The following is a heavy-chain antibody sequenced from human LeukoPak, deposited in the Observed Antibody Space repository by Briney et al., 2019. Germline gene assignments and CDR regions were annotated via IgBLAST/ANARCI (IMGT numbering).Heavy chain of an antibody. D-gene: IGHD3-22*01. J-gene: IGHJ4*02. V-gene: IGHV3-48*01. CDR2: INADSSTI. CDR3: ASPYYDSSGYDDY. Sequence: PGGSLRLSCATSGFTFSSYWMNWVRQAPGKGLEWVSYINADSSTIYYADSVKGRFTISRDNAKNSLYLQMNSLRAEDTAVYYCASPYYDSSGYDDYWGQGTLVTVSS. CDR1: GFTFSSYW.